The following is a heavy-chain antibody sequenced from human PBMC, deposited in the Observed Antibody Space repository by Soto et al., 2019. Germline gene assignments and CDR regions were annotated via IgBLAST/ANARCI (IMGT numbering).Heavy chain of an antibody. D-gene: IGHD5-12*01. CDR1: GASISYGGFS. CDR2: ISHLENT. CDR3: ARGGGYDSFDY. Sequence: SETLSLTCTVSGASISYGGFSWSWIRQSPGKGLEWIGYISHLENTYLHPSFKSRLTMSIDRTRNQFSLKLSSVTAADMAVYYCARGGGYDSFDYWGQGVLVNVSS. J-gene: IGHJ4*02. V-gene: IGHV4-30-2*06.